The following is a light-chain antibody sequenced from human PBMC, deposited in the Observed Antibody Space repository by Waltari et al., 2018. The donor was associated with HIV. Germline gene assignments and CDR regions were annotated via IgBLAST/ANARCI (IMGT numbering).Light chain of an antibody. CDR3: CSSTGNYTWV. J-gene: IGLJ3*02. CDR1: SNDVGGYNY. CDR2: DVN. V-gene: IGLV2-11*01. Sequence: QSALTQPRSVSGSPGQSVTISCTGTSNDVGGYNYVSWFLQHPGKAPKLMIYDVNKRPPGVPYRFSGSKSGNTASLTISGLQVEDEANYYCCSSTGNYTWVFGGGTKLTVL.